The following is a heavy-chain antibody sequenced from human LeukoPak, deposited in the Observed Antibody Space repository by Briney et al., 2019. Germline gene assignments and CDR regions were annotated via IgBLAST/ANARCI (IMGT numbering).Heavy chain of an antibody. J-gene: IGHJ5*02. Sequence: PSDTLSLTCTVSGDSISTYYWSWIRQPPGKGLEWIGEINHSGSTNYNPSLKSRVTISVDTSKNQFSLKLSSVTAADTAVYYCARGRSDFDWFQHLADWFDPWGQGTLVTVSS. V-gene: IGHV4-34*01. CDR2: INHSGST. D-gene: IGHD3-9*01. CDR3: ARGRSDFDWFQHLADWFDP. CDR1: GDSISTYY.